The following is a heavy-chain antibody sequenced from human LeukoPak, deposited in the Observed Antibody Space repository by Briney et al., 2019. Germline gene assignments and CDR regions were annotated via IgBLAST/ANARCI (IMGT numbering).Heavy chain of an antibody. CDR2: IIPIFGTA. CDR3: ALGGGGGYYYFIDY. CDR1: GGTFSSYA. V-gene: IGHV1-69*13. D-gene: IGHD3-22*01. J-gene: IGHJ4*02. Sequence: SVKASCKASGGTFSSYAISWVRQAPGQGLEWMGGIIPIFGTANYAQKFQGRVTITADESTSTAYMELSSLRSEDTAVYYCALGGGGGYYYFIDYWGQGTLVTVSS.